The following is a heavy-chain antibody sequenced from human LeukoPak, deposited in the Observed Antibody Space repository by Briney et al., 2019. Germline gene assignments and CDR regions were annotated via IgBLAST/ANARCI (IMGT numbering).Heavy chain of an antibody. Sequence: PSETLSLTCTVSGGSVSSSSYYWSWIRQPPGKGLEWIGYIYYSGSTNYNPSLKSRVTISVDTSKNQFSLKLSSVTAADTAVYYCARHLVVVTVGWFDPWGQGTLVTVSS. CDR3: ARHLVVVTVGWFDP. CDR2: IYYSGST. J-gene: IGHJ5*02. CDR1: GGSVSSSSYY. V-gene: IGHV4-61*01. D-gene: IGHD2-21*02.